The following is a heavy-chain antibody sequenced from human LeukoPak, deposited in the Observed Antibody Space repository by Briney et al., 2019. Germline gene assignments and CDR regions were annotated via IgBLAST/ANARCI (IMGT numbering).Heavy chain of an antibody. Sequence: ASVKVSCKASGYTFTNYDIYWVRQAPGQGLECMGIINPSGGRTSYAQKFQGRVTITADESTSTAYMELSSLRSEDTAVYYCARNARYSSSWYPLWGQGTLVTVSS. D-gene: IGHD6-13*01. CDR3: ARNARYSSSWYPL. V-gene: IGHV1-46*01. CDR1: GYTFTNYD. J-gene: IGHJ4*02. CDR2: INPSGGRT.